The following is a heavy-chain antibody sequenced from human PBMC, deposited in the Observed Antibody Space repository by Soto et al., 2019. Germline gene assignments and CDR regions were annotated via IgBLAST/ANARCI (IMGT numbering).Heavy chain of an antibody. CDR1: GGSIISGGYY. CDR3: AASCVGCGGFNYYGMDV. D-gene: IGHD2-21*01. CDR2: IYYSGTT. J-gene: IGHJ6*02. Sequence: TLSLTCTVSGGSIISGGYYWNWIRQHPGKGLEWIGYIYYSGTTYYNPSLKSRVTISVDTSKNQFSLKLSSVTAADTAVYYCAASCVGCGGFNYYGMDVWGQGTTVTVSS. V-gene: IGHV4-31*03.